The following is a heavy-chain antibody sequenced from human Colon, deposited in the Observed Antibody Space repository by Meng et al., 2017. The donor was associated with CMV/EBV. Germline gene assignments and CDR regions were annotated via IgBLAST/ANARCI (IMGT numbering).Heavy chain of an antibody. CDR1: GVSVTSGAYH. J-gene: IGHJ4*02. CDR3: AKSRSSTPGIVDD. CDR2: IYDTGIT. Sequence: VTLQRSGPGLVKPSETLSLPCFVSGVSVTSGAYHWSWIRQSPGKGLEWIGYIYDTGITIYNPSLKSRVTIFLETSKNQFSLNLNSMTTADTAVYYCAKSRSSTPGIVDDWGQGTLVTVSS. V-gene: IGHV4-61*08. D-gene: IGHD2/OR15-2a*01.